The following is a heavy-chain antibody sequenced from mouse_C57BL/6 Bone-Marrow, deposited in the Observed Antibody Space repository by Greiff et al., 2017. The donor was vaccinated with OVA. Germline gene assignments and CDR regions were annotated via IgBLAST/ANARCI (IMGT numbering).Heavy chain of an antibody. CDR2: IDPENGDT. CDR1: GFNIKDDY. V-gene: IGHV14-4*01. Sequence: DVKLQESGAELVRPGASVKLSCTASGFNIKDDYMHWVKQRPEQGLEWIGWIDPENGDTEYASKFQGKATITADTSSNTAYLQLSSLTSEDTAVYCCTTAQATASYWGQGTLVTVSA. D-gene: IGHD3-2*02. J-gene: IGHJ3*01. CDR3: TTAQATASY.